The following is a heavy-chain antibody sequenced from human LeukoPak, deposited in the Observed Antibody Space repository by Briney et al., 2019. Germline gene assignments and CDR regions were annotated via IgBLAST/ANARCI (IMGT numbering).Heavy chain of an antibody. CDR2: INPNSGGT. J-gene: IGHJ4*02. D-gene: IGHD1-26*01. CDR3: ARDFSEWELLLYYSDY. Sequence: ASVKVSCKASGYTFTGYYMHWVRQAPGQGLEWMGWINPNSGGTNYAQKFQGRVTMTRDTSISTAYMELSRLRSDDTAVYYCARDFSEWELLLYYSDYWGQGTLVTVSS. V-gene: IGHV1-2*02. CDR1: GYTFTGYY.